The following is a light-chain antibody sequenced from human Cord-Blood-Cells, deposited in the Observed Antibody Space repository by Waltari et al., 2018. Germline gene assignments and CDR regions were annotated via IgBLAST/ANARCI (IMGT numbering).Light chain of an antibody. CDR1: QSVSSY. V-gene: IGKV3-11*01. CDR2: DAS. CDR3: QQRSNWPIT. Sequence: VLTQSPVTQSLSSGERATLSCRASQSVSSYLAWYQQKPGQAPRLLIYDASNRATGIPARFSGSGSGTDFTLTISSLEPEDFAVYYCQQRSNWPITFGQGTRLEIK. J-gene: IGKJ5*01.